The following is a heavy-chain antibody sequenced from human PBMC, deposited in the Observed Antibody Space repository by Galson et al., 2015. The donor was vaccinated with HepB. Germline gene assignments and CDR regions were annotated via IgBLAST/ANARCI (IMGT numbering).Heavy chain of an antibody. J-gene: IGHJ4*02. D-gene: IGHD3-22*01. V-gene: IGHV1-18*01. CDR2: ISAYNGNT. Sequence: QSGAEVKKPGASVKVSCKASGYTFTSYGISWVRQAPGQGLEWMGWISAYNGNTNYAQKLQGRVTMTTDTSTSTAYMEPRSLRSDNTAVYYCARDMVAGYDSSGYYYFDYWGQGTLVTVSS. CDR1: GYTFTSYG. CDR3: ARDMVAGYDSSGYYYFDY.